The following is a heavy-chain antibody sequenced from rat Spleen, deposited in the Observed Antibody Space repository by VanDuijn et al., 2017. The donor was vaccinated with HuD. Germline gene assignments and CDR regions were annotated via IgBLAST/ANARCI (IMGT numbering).Heavy chain of an antibody. CDR1: GFNFKDYW. V-gene: IGHV4-2*01. CDR3: VREERGVDY. CDR2: INKDSSII. J-gene: IGHJ2*01. Sequence: EVKLVESGGGLVQPGRSLKLSCAASGFNFKDYWMGWVRPAPGKGLEWIGEINKDSSIIKYTPSLKDKITVSRDNAQNTLYLQMNKVGSEDTAIYYCVREERGVDYWGQGVMVTVSS.